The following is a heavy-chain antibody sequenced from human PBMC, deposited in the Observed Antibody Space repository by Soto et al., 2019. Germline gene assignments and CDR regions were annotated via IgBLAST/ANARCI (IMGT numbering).Heavy chain of an antibody. J-gene: IGHJ4*02. V-gene: IGHV1-18*04. D-gene: IGHD2-15*01. Sequence: VKLVQSGPEVRKPGASVMLSCKASGYTFSDYGFSWVRQAPGQGLEWMAWINGYNTNTHYAQKFRGKVTLTSDTSPGTAYIELRSLRADDTAIYYCGRDPNCYGGNCSFDHWGQGALVIVSS. CDR2: INGYNTNT. CDR3: GRDPNCYGGNCSFDH. CDR1: GYTFSDYG.